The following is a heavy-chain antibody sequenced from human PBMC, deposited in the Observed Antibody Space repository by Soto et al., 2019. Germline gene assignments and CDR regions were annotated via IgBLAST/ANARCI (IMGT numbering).Heavy chain of an antibody. CDR3: AKLSVVVRGERYWYFDL. J-gene: IGHJ2*01. CDR2: ISGSGGST. D-gene: IGHD3-10*01. V-gene: IGHV3-23*01. Sequence: EVQLLESGGGLVQPGGSLRLSCAASGFTFSSYAMSWVRQAPGKGLEWVSAISGSGGSTYYADSVKGRFTISRDNSKNTLYLQMNSQRAEDTAVYYCAKLSVVVRGERYWYFDLWGRGTLVTVSS. CDR1: GFTFSSYA.